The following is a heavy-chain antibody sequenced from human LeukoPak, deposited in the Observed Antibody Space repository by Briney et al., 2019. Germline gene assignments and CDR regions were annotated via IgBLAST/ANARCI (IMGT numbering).Heavy chain of an antibody. J-gene: IGHJ3*02. CDR3: ARDKWEPRYVFDI. V-gene: IGHV4-38-2*02. CDR1: GYSISSGYD. Sequence: PSYILFLTCTVAGYSISSGYDWGWIRQRPGQGLEWIGSIYHSGSTYYNPSLKSRVTISVDTSKNQFSLKLSSVAAADTAVYYCARDKWEPRYVFDIWGQGTMVTVSS. CDR2: IYHSGST. D-gene: IGHD1-26*01.